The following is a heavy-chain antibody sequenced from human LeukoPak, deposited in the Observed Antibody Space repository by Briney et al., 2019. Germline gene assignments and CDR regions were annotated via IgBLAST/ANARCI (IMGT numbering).Heavy chain of an antibody. CDR1: GFTFSSYG. CDR3: ARGGYESDY. Sequence: GGSLRLSCAASGFTFSSYGMNWVRQDPGKGLEWVSYISSSGNTIYYADSVRGRFTISRDNAKNSLYLQMNILRAEDTAVYYCARGGYESDYWGQGTLVTVSS. V-gene: IGHV3-48*04. D-gene: IGHD5-12*01. CDR2: ISSSGNTI. J-gene: IGHJ4*02.